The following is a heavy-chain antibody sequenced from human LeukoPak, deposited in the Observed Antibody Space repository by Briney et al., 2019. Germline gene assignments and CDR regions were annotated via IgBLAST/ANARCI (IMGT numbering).Heavy chain of an antibody. CDR1: GGSFSGYY. J-gene: IGHJ5*02. D-gene: IGHD3-22*01. CDR3: ARENTYYYDSSGRYNWFDP. V-gene: IGHV4-34*01. Sequence: SETLSLTCAVYGGSFSGYYWSWIRQPPGKGLEWIGEINHSGSTNYNPSLKSRVTISVDTSKNQFSLKLSSVTAADTAVYYCARENTYYYDSSGRYNWFDPWGQGTLVTVSS. CDR2: INHSGST.